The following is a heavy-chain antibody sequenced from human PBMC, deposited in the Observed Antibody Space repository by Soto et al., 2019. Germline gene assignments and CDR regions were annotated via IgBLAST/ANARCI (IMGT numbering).Heavy chain of an antibody. CDR3: ARENAVAVATILYYFDY. D-gene: IGHD5-12*01. J-gene: IGHJ4*02. CDR2: IIPVFGTT. CDR1: GGTFKNNG. V-gene: IGHV1-69*13. Sequence: SVKVSCKAPGGTFKNNGISWVRQAPGQGLEWMGGIIPVFGTTNYAQKFQGRLTITADDFTSTVYMELSRLRYEDTAVYSCARENAVAVATILYYFDYWGPGTLVTVSS.